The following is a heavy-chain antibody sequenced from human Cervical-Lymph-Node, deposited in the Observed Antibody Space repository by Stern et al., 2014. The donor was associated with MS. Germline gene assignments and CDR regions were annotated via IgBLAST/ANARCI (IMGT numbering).Heavy chain of an antibody. D-gene: IGHD2-8*01. CDR2: INPSGGST. CDR3: ARALPRMNRLDY. Sequence: QVQLVQSGAEVKKPGASVKVSCKASGYTFTSYYMHWVRQAPGQGLEWIGIINPSGGSTSYAQKFQGRVTMTRDTSTSTVYMELSSLRSEDTAVYYCARALPRMNRLDYWGQGTLVTVSS. V-gene: IGHV1-46*01. J-gene: IGHJ4*02. CDR1: GYTFTSYY.